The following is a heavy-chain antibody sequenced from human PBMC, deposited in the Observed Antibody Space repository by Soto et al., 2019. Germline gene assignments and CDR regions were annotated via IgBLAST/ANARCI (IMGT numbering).Heavy chain of an antibody. V-gene: IGHV1-8*01. J-gene: IGHJ3*02. CDR3: ASMYSSSWHDAFDI. Sequence: GXSVKVSCKASGYTFPSYDITWVRQATGQGLEWMGWMNPNSGNTGYAQKFQGRVTMTRNTSISTAYMELSSLRSEDTAVHYCASMYSSSWHDAFDIWGQGPMVTVSS. CDR2: MNPNSGNT. D-gene: IGHD6-13*01. CDR1: GYTFPSYD.